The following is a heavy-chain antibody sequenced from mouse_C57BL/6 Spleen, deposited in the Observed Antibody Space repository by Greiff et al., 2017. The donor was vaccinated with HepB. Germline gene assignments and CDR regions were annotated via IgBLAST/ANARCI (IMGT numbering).Heavy chain of an antibody. CDR2: IHPNSGST. J-gene: IGHJ2*01. CDR3: ATVPGDYFDY. CDR1: GYTFTSYW. Sequence: QVQLQQSGAELVKPGASVKLSCKASGYTFTSYWMHWVKQRPGQGLEWIGMIHPNSGSTNYNEKFKSKATLTVDKSSSTAYMQLSSLTSEDSAVYYCATVPGDYFDYWGQGTTLTVSS. D-gene: IGHD1-1*01. V-gene: IGHV1-64*01.